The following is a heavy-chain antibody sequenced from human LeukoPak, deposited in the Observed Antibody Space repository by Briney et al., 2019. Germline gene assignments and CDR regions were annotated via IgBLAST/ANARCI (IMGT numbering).Heavy chain of an antibody. Sequence: SETLSLTCTVSGGSISSSSYYWGWIRQPPGKALEWIGSIYYSGSTYYNPSLKSRVTISVDTSKNQFSLKLSSVTAADTAVYYCARGHIDSGSYRPTLFDYWGQGTLVTVSS. CDR1: GGSISSSSYY. V-gene: IGHV4-39*01. J-gene: IGHJ4*02. CDR3: ARGHIDSGSYRPTLFDY. CDR2: IYYSGST. D-gene: IGHD1-26*01.